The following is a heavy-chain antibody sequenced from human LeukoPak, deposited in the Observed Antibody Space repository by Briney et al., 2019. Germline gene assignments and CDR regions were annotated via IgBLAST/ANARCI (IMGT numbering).Heavy chain of an antibody. CDR1: GGTFSSYT. J-gene: IGHJ6*03. CDR3: ARPANWTRGYYYCMDV. Sequence: GASVKVSCKASGGTFSSYTVSWVRQAPGQGLEWMGGIIPIFGTANYAQKFQGRVTITTDESTSTAYMELSSLRSEDTAVYYCARPANWTRGYYYCMDVWGKGTTVTVSS. D-gene: IGHD1-1*01. V-gene: IGHV1-69*05. CDR2: IIPIFGTA.